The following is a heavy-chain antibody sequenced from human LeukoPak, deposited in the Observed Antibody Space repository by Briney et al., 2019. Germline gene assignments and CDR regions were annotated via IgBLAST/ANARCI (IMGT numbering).Heavy chain of an antibody. J-gene: IGHJ4*02. CDR3: AKDLTPLYYYDSSGYPIFYFDY. V-gene: IGHV3-23*01. Sequence: QPGGSLRLSCAASGFTFSSYAMSWVRQAPGKGLEWVSAISGSGGSTYYADSVKGRFTISRDNSKNTPYLQMNSLRAEDTAVYYCAKDLTPLYYYDSSGYPIFYFDYWGQGTLVTVSS. D-gene: IGHD3-22*01. CDR2: ISGSGGST. CDR1: GFTFSSYA.